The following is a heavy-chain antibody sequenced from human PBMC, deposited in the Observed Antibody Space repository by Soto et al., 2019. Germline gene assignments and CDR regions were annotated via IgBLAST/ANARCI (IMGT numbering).Heavy chain of an antibody. J-gene: IGHJ3*01. V-gene: IGHV4-59*03. D-gene: IGHD4-17*01. CDR2: VSYSGRT. CDR1: GGSINNYY. CDR3: ERLQHTVVTAIDV. Sequence: SETLSLTCTVSGGSINNYYWNWIRQPPGKGLEWIGYVSYSGRTNYNPSLKSRVNMLVDKSKNQFSLNLTSGTAADTAVYYCERLQHTVVTAIDVWGQGTMVTVSS.